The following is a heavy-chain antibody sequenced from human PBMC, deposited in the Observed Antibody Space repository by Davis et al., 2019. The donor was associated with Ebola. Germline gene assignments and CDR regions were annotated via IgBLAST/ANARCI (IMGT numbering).Heavy chain of an antibody. D-gene: IGHD3-3*01. CDR3: ARDTIFGVVIIPHDAFDI. CDR1: GFTFSSYS. V-gene: IGHV3-21*01. CDR2: ISSSSSYI. Sequence: PGGSLRLSCAASGFTFSSYSMNWVRQAPGKGLEWVSSISSSSSYIYYADSVKGRFTISRDNAKNSLYLQMNSLRAEDTAVYYCARDTIFGVVIIPHDAFDIWGQGTMVTVSS. J-gene: IGHJ3*02.